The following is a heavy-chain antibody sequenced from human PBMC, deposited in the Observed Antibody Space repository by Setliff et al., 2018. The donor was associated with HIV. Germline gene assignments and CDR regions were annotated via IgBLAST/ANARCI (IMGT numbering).Heavy chain of an antibody. CDR2: IWFDGSTE. CDR1: GFTFRMYP. V-gene: IGHV3-33*03. CDR3: AKDSHYSRYSSSWGIFDY. J-gene: IGHJ4*02. Sequence: GGSLRLSCAASGFTFRMYPMHWVRQAPGEGLEWVAVIWFDGSTEYYADSMKGRFTISRDNSKATVYLQMNSLRAEDTAVYYCAKDSHYSRYSSSWGIFDYWGQGILVTVSS. D-gene: IGHD6-13*01.